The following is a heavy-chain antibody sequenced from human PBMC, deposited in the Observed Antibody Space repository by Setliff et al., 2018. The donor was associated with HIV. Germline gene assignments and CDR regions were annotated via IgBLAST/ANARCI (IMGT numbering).Heavy chain of an antibody. CDR1: GFSISSGYY. D-gene: IGHD5-18*01. Sequence: SETLSLTCTVSGFSISSGYYWGWIRQPPGKGLEWIGFIYHDGNTDYNPSLKSRVTISVDTSKNQFSLSLTSVTAADTAVYFCARRGRTGNSYVLHWFDPWGQGTLVTVSS. CDR2: IYHDGNT. CDR3: ARRGRTGNSYVLHWFDP. V-gene: IGHV4-38-2*02. J-gene: IGHJ5*02.